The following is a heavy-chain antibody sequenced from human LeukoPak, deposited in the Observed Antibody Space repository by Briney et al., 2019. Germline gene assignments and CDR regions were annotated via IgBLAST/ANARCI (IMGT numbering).Heavy chain of an antibody. J-gene: IGHJ5*02. CDR3: AKEGPDYYDSSGVNWFDP. D-gene: IGHD3-22*01. V-gene: IGHV3-23*01. Sequence: GGSLRLSCAASGFTFSNYGMSWVRQAPGKGLEWVSGISGSGGSTYYADSVKGRFTISRDNSKNTLYLQMNSLRAEDTAVYYCAKEGPDYYDSSGVNWFDPWGQGTLVTVSS. CDR2: ISGSGGST. CDR1: GFTFSNYG.